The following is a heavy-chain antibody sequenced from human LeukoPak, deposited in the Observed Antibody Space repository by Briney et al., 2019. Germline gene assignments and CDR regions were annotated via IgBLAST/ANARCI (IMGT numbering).Heavy chain of an antibody. CDR3: ARAPYDFWSGYRGRWFDP. J-gene: IGHJ5*02. V-gene: IGHV4-30-4*08. D-gene: IGHD3-3*01. Sequence: PSETLSLTCTVSGGSISSGDYYWSWIHQPPGKGLEWIGYIYYSGSTYYNPSLKSRVTISVDTSKNQFSLKLSSVTAADTAVYYCARAPYDFWSGYRGRWFDPWGQGTLVTVSS. CDR1: GGSISSGDYY. CDR2: IYYSGST.